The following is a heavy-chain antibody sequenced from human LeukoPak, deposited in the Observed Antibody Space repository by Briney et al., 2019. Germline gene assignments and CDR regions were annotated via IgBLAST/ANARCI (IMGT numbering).Heavy chain of an antibody. CDR1: GGSISSSSYY. CDR2: IYYSGST. Sequence: PSETLSLTCTVSGGSISSSSYYWGWIRQPPGKGLEWIGSIYYSGSTYYNPSLKSRGTISVDTSKNQFSLKLSSVNAADTAVYYCARVVAGEYYFDYWGQGTLVTVSS. J-gene: IGHJ4*02. D-gene: IGHD6-19*01. V-gene: IGHV4-39*01. CDR3: ARVVAGEYYFDY.